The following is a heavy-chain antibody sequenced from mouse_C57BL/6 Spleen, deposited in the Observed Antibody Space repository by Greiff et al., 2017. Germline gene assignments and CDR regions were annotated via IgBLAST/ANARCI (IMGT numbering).Heavy chain of an antibody. CDR1: GYTFTSYW. D-gene: IGHD4-1*01. J-gene: IGHJ2*01. Sequence: VQLQQPGAELVRPGSSVKLSCKASGYTFTSYWMHWVKQRPIQGLEWIGNIDPSDSETHYNQKFKDKATLTVDKSSSTAYMQLSSLTSEDSAVYYCAREEELGQGYWGQGTTLTVSS. CDR3: AREEELGQGY. CDR2: IDPSDSET. V-gene: IGHV1-52*01.